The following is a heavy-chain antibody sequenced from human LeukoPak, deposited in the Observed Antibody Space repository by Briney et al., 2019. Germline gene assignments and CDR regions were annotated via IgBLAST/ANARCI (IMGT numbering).Heavy chain of an antibody. CDR3: AKDNGYSSTREDY. J-gene: IGHJ4*02. V-gene: IGHV3-23*01. Sequence: PGGSLRLSCAASGFTFSGYAMSWVRQAPGKGLEWVSAISGSGGSTYYADSVKGRFTISRDNSKNTLYLQMNSLRAEDTAVYYCAKDNGYSSTREDYRGQGTLVTVSS. CDR1: GFTFSGYA. CDR2: ISGSGGST. D-gene: IGHD6-13*01.